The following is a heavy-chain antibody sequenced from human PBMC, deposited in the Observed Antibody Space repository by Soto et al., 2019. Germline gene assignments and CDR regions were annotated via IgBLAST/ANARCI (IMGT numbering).Heavy chain of an antibody. CDR3: ARAVSSATYYDCIGY. J-gene: IGHJ4*02. D-gene: IGHD1-26*01. Sequence: PGWSLRLSCESSVFDIITYGLHWVRQAPGKGLEWLAFIWYDGSSQHYAASVKGRFTISRDNSRNTLYLQMNNLRADDTAVYFCARAVSSATYYDCIGYWGRGTLVTVSS. CDR2: IWYDGSSQ. V-gene: IGHV3-33*01. CDR1: VFDIITYG.